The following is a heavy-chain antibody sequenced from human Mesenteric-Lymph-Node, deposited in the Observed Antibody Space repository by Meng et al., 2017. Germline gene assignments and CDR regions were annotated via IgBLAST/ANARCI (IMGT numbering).Heavy chain of an antibody. D-gene: IGHD5-24*01. V-gene: IGHV1-2*02. CDR2: INPNTGGT. J-gene: IGHJ5*02. Sequence: ASVKVSCKASGYAFTAYYMHWVRQAPGQGLEWVGWINPNTGGTSYAQKFQGRVTMTRDTSISTAYMELSSLTSDDTAVYSCARAGGRGGYGNWLDAWGQGTLVTVSS. CDR1: GYAFTAYY. CDR3: ARAGGRGGYGNWLDA.